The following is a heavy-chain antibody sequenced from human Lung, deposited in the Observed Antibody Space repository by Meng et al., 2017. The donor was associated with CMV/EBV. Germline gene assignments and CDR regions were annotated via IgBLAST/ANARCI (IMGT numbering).Heavy chain of an antibody. CDR1: GGTFSSYT. CDR2: IIPILGIA. Sequence: SVXVSXKGSGGTFSSYTISWVRQAPGQGLEWMGRIIPILGIANYAQKFQGRVTINADKPTSTAYMELSSLRSEDTAVYYCARTGLGNYYYGMDVWGQGATVTVSS. CDR3: ARTGLGNYYYGMDV. V-gene: IGHV1-69*02. J-gene: IGHJ6*02. D-gene: IGHD6-19*01.